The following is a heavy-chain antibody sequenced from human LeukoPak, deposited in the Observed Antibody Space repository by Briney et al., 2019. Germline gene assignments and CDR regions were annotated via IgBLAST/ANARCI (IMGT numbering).Heavy chain of an antibody. V-gene: IGHV1-2*02. J-gene: IGHJ4*02. Sequence: GASVKVSCTTSGYIFTGCYIQWVRQAPGQGLEWMGWINTNKGDTNYAQKFQGRVAMTRDTSSQTAYLELSGLRSDDTAVYYCARSTSRSPIDYWGQGTLVTISS. CDR1: GYIFTGCY. CDR2: INTNKGDT. CDR3: ARSTSRSPIDY.